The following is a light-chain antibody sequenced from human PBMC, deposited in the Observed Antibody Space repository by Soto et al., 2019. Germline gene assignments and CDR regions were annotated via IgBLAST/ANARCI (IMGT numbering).Light chain of an antibody. J-gene: IGLJ2*01. CDR3: SSYGGSNNLL. CDR2: EVI. Sequence: QSALTQPPSASGSPGQSVTISCTGTSRDIGGYDFVSWYQQHPGKAPKLLIYEVIKRPSGVPDRFSGSKSGNTASLTVSGLQTDDEADYYCSSYGGSNNLLFGGGTKLTVL. V-gene: IGLV2-8*01. CDR1: SRDIGGYDF.